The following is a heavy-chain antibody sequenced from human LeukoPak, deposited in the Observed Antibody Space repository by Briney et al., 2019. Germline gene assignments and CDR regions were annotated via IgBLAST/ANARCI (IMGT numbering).Heavy chain of an antibody. V-gene: IGHV3-7*01. D-gene: IGHD3-22*01. J-gene: IGHJ4*02. Sequence: GGSLRLSCAASGFTFSSYWMSWVRQAPGKGLEWVANIKQDGSEKYYVDSVKGRFTISRDNAKNSLYLQMNSLRAEDTAVYYCARDPPYYDSSGYYYDYWGQGTLATVSP. CDR1: GFTFSSYW. CDR3: ARDPPYYDSSGYYYDY. CDR2: IKQDGSEK.